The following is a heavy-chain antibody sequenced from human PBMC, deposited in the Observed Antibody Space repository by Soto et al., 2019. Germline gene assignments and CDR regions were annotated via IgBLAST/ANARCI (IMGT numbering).Heavy chain of an antibody. CDR3: ARDKRPPYSGYEYYYYGMDV. Sequence: PGGSLRLSCAASGFTFSDYYMSWIRQAPGKGLEWVSYISSSSSYTNYADSVKGRFTISRDNAKNSLYLQMNSLRAEDTAVYYCARDKRPPYSGYEYYYYGMDVWGQGTTVTVSS. CDR2: ISSSSSYT. J-gene: IGHJ6*02. D-gene: IGHD5-12*01. CDR1: GFTFSDYY. V-gene: IGHV3-11*06.